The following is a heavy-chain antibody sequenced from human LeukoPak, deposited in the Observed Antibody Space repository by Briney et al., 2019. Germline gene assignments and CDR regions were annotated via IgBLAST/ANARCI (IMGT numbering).Heavy chain of an antibody. CDR1: GFTFSSYG. V-gene: IGHV3-30*02. Sequence: GGSLRLSCAASGFTFSSYGMHWVRQAPGKGLEWVAFIRYDGSNKYYADSVKGRFTISRDNSKNTLYLQMNSLRAEDTAAYYCAEDLAAGLRGSLGYFDYWGQGTLVTVSS. J-gene: IGHJ4*02. CDR2: IRYDGSNK. D-gene: IGHD6-13*01. CDR3: AEDLAAGLRGSLGYFDY.